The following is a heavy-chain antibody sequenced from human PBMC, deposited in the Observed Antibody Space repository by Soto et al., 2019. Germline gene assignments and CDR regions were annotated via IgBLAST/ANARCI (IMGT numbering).Heavy chain of an antibody. CDR3: ASLVWSGYYIYYYYGMDV. J-gene: IGHJ6*02. V-gene: IGHV4-39*01. D-gene: IGHD3-3*01. CDR1: GGSISSSSYY. CDR2: IYYSGST. Sequence: PSETLSLTCTVSGGSISSSSYYWGWIRQPPGKGLEWIGSIYYSGSTYYSPSLKSRVTISVDTSKNQFSLKLSSVTAADTAVYYCASLVWSGYYIYYYYGMDVWGQGTTVTVSS.